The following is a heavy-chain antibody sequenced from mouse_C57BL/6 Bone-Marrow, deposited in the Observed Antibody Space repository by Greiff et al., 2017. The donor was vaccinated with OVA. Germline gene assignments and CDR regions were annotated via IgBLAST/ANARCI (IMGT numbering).Heavy chain of an antibody. CDR1: GYAFTNYL. Sequence: QVQLQQSGAELVRPGTSVKVSCKASGYAFTNYLIEWVKQRPGQGLEWIGVINPGSGGTNYNEKFKGKATLTADKSSSTAYMQLSSLTSEDSAVYFCARWGDSNYLDYWGQGTTLTVSS. V-gene: IGHV1-54*01. J-gene: IGHJ2*01. CDR2: INPGSGGT. D-gene: IGHD2-5*01. CDR3: ARWGDSNYLDY.